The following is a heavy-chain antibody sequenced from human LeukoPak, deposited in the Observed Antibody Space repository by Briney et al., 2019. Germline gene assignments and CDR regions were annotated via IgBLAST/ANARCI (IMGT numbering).Heavy chain of an antibody. D-gene: IGHD3-3*01. Sequence: SVKVSCKTSGYIFTDYYIHWVRQAPGQGLEWMGGIIPIFGTANYAQKFQGRVTITTDESTSTAYMELSSLRSEDTAVYYCARVPRDYDFWFDPWGQGTLVTVSS. CDR3: ARVPRDYDFWFDP. J-gene: IGHJ5*02. V-gene: IGHV1-69*05. CDR2: IIPIFGTA. CDR1: GYIFTDYY.